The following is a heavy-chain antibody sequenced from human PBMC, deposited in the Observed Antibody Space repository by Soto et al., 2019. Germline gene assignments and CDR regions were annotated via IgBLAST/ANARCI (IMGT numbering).Heavy chain of an antibody. V-gene: IGHV4-34*01. CDR2: INYSGST. Sequence: PSDTLSLTCAVYGGSLSGYYGNWIRQSPGKGLEWIGEINYSGSTNYNPSIKSRVTISIDTSKNQFSLKLSSVTAADTAVYYCARTRNLDVWGQGTTVTVSS. CDR3: ARTRNLDV. J-gene: IGHJ6*02. CDR1: GGSLSGYY. D-gene: IGHD1-1*01.